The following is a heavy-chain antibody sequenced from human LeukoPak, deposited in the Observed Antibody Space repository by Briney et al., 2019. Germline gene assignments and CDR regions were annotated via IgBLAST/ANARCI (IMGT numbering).Heavy chain of an antibody. D-gene: IGHD6-6*01. V-gene: IGHV3-7*01. J-gene: IGHJ4*02. CDR1: GFTFSSYW. CDR3: ARLNLNPIAAGRAGLDY. CDR2: IKQDGGEK. Sequence: PGGSLRLSCAASGFTFSSYWMTWVRQAPGKGLEWVANIKQDGGEKSYVDSVKGRFTISRDNAKNSLYLQMDSLRAEDTAVYYCARLNLNPIAAGRAGLDYWGQGTLVTVSS.